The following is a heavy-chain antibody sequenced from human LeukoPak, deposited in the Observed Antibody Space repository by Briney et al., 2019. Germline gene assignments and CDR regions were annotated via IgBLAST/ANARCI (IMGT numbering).Heavy chain of an antibody. CDR1: GYRFTSYW. V-gene: IGHV5-51*01. CDR3: ARQREMATIDAFDI. Sequence: GESLKISCQGSGYRFTSYWIGWVRQMPGKGLEWMGIIYPGDSDTRYSPSFQGQVTISADKSISTAYLQWSSLKASDTAVYYCARQREMATIDAFDIWGQGTMVTVSS. J-gene: IGHJ3*02. D-gene: IGHD5-24*01. CDR2: IYPGDSDT.